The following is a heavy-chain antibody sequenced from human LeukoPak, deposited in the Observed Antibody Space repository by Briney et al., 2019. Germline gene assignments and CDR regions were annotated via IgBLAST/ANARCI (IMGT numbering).Heavy chain of an antibody. CDR3: ARGRWFGELLN. CDR1: GGSFSGWY. J-gene: IGHJ4*02. D-gene: IGHD3-10*01. V-gene: IGHV4-34*01. Sequence: SETLSLTCAVYGGSFSGWYWSWIRQPPGKGLEWIGDINHNGSTNYNPSLKSRVTISVDTSKNQVSLKLSSVTAADTAVYYCARGRWFGELLNWGQGTLVTVSS. CDR2: INHNGST.